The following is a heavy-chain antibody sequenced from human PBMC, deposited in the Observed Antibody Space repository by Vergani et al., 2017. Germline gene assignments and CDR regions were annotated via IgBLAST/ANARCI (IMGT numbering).Heavy chain of an antibody. D-gene: IGHD3-22*01. J-gene: IGHJ3*02. CDR2: IYYSGST. V-gene: IGHV4-31*03. CDR3: ARDRAGTDSSGYYYSGALDI. CDR1: GGSISSGGYY. Sequence: QVQLQESGPGLVKPSQTLSLTCTVSGGSISSGGYYWSWIRQHPGKGLEWIGYIYYSGSTYYNPSLKSRVTISVDTSKNPFSLKLSSVTAADTAVYYCARDRAGTDSSGYYYSGALDIWGQGTMVTVSS.